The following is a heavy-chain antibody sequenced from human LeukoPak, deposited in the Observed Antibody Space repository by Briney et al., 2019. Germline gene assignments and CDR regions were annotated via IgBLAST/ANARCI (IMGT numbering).Heavy chain of an antibody. CDR2: IYYSGST. D-gene: IGHD3-22*01. CDR1: GGSISSSSYY. V-gene: IGHV4-39*07. CDR3: ARGRDYDSSGYYFDAFDI. Sequence: SETLSLTCTVSGGSISSSSYYWGWIRQPPGKGLEWIGSIYYSGSTYYNPSLKSRVTISVDTSKNQFSLKLSSVTAADTAVYYCARGRDYDSSGYYFDAFDIWGQGTMVTVSS. J-gene: IGHJ3*02.